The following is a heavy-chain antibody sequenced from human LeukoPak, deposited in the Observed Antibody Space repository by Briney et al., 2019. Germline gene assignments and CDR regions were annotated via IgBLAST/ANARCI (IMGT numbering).Heavy chain of an antibody. V-gene: IGHV4-38-2*02. Sequence: SETLSLTCTVSGYSISSGYYWGWIRQPPGKGLEWIGSIYHSGSTYFNPSLKSRVTISVDTSKNQFSLKLSSVTAADTAVYYCARDYHSSWFFDWFDPWGQGTLVTVSS. CDR2: IYHSGST. J-gene: IGHJ5*02. CDR1: GYSISSGYY. CDR3: ARDYHSSWFFDWFDP. D-gene: IGHD6-13*01.